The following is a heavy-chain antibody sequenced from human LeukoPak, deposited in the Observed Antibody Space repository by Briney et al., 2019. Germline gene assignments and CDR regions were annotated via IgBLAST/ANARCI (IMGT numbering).Heavy chain of an antibody. CDR3: ARDSGYSYGYDY. J-gene: IGHJ4*02. V-gene: IGHV3-21*01. Sequence: GGSWGLSGPASGFTFSSNSMNWFRKAPGKGLGWVSSISSSSSYIYYADSVKGRFTISRDNAKNSLYLQMNSLRAEDTAVYYCARDSGYSYGYDYWGQGTLVTVSS. CDR2: ISSSSSYI. D-gene: IGHD5-18*01. CDR1: GFTFSSNS.